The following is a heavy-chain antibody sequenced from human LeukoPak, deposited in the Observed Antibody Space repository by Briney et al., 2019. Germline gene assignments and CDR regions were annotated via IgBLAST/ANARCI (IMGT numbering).Heavy chain of an antibody. Sequence: PSETLSLTCVVYGGSFSGYYWTWIRQPPGKGLEWIGEINHSGSTNYNPSLKSRVTISVDTSKNQISLKLSSVTAADTAVYYCARGSLYYHSSGRPDYWGQGILVTVSS. CDR1: GGSFSGYY. V-gene: IGHV4-34*01. CDR2: INHSGST. CDR3: ARGSLYYHSSGRPDY. D-gene: IGHD3-22*01. J-gene: IGHJ4*02.